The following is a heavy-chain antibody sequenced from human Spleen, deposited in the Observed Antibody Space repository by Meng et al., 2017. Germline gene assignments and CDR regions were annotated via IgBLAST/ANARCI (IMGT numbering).Heavy chain of an antibody. Sequence: GSLRLSCGVYSGSFSGYYWTWIRQPPGKGLEWIGEIIHGGSANYNPSLKSRVTISVDTSKKQFSLKVRSVTAADTAVYYCARVTRGGGGSRHYYYAMDVWGQGTTVTVSS. CDR1: SGSFSGYY. J-gene: IGHJ6*02. CDR3: ARVTRGGGGSRHYYYAMDV. CDR2: IIHGGSA. V-gene: IGHV4-34*12. D-gene: IGHD2-15*01.